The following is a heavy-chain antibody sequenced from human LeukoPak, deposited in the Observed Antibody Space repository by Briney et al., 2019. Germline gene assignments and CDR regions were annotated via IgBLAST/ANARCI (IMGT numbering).Heavy chain of an antibody. CDR3: ARDRGRYYGSGSYRPGGMDV. CDR2: IWYDGSNK. CDR1: GFTFGSYG. D-gene: IGHD3-10*01. J-gene: IGHJ6*04. V-gene: IGHV3-33*01. Sequence: GGSLRLSCAASGFTFGSYGMHWVRQAPGKGLEWVAVIWYDGSNKYYADSVKGRFTISRDNSKNTLYLQMNSLRAEDTAVYYCARDRGRYYGSGSYRPGGMDVWGKGTTVTVSS.